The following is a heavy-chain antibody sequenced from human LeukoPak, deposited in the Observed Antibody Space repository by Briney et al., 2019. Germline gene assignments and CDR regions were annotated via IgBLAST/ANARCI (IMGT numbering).Heavy chain of an antibody. J-gene: IGHJ4*02. CDR1: GYTFTNYL. V-gene: IGHV1-3*01. Sequence: GASVKVSCKASGYTFTNYLMHWVRQASGQRLEWMGWINAGNGNTKYSQNFQDRVTITRDTSANTAYMELSSLRSEDTAVYYCARGTAYGGYVNYWGQGTLVTVSS. CDR2: INAGNGNT. D-gene: IGHD5-12*01. CDR3: ARGTAYGGYVNY.